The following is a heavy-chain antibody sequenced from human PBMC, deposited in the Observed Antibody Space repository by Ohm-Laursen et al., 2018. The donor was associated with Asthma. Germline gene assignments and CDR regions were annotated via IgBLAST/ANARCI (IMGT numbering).Heavy chain of an antibody. V-gene: IGHV1-2*04. Sequence: SSVKVSCKASGYTFTGYYMHWVRQAPGQGLEWMGWINPNSGGTNYAQKFQGWVTMTRDTSISTAYMELSRLRSDDTAVYYCARWSSSGYADYWGQGTLVTVSS. CDR2: INPNSGGT. J-gene: IGHJ4*02. D-gene: IGHD3-22*01. CDR1: GYTFTGYY. CDR3: ARWSSSGYADY.